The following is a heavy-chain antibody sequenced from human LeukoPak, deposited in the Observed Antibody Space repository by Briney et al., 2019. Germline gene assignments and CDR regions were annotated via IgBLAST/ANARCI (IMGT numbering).Heavy chain of an antibody. CDR3: AKGLGDFGRTGAFDI. CDR1: GLTFSSYS. CDR2: INGGGTGT. Sequence: GGSLRLSCAASGLTFSSYSMNWVRQAPGKGLVWDSAINGGGTGTYYADSVKGRFTISRDNSKNTLYLQMNSLRAEDTALYYCAKGLGDFGRTGAFDIWGQGTMVTVSS. D-gene: IGHD2-21*02. V-gene: IGHV3-23*01. J-gene: IGHJ3*02.